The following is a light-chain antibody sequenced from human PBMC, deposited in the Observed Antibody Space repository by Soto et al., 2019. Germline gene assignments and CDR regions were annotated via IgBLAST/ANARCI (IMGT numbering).Light chain of an antibody. V-gene: IGLV1-40*01. CDR1: SSNIGAGYD. Sequence: QSVLTQSPSVSGAPRQRVTISCTGNSSNIGAGYDVQWYQQIPETAPKLLIYGNTNRPSGVPDRFSGSKSGTSASLAITGLQAEDEADYYCQSYDSSHVVFGGGTKLTVL. CDR3: QSYDSSHVV. CDR2: GNT. J-gene: IGLJ2*01.